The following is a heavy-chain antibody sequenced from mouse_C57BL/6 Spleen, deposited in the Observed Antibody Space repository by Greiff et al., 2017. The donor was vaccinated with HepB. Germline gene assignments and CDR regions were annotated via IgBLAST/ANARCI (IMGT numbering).Heavy chain of an antibody. V-gene: IGHV10-1*01. D-gene: IGHD1-1*01. Sequence: EVNLVESGGGLVQPKGSLKLSCAASGFSFNTYAMNWVRQAPGKGLEWVARIRSKSNNYATYYADSVKDRFTISRDDSESMLYLQMNNLKTEDTAMYYCSYGSSYGGMDYWGQGTSVTVSS. CDR1: GFSFNTYA. J-gene: IGHJ4*01. CDR3: SYGSSYGGMDY. CDR2: IRSKSNNYAT.